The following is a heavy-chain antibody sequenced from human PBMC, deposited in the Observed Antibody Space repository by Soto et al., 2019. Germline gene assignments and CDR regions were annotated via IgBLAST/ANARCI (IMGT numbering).Heavy chain of an antibody. CDR1: GYTFTSYG. CDR2: ISAYNGNT. Sequence: ASVKVSCKASGYTFTSYGISWVRQAPGQGLEWMGWISAYNGNTNYAQKLQGRVTMTTDTSTSTAYMELRSLRSDDTAVYYCARDLQYCSSTSCYAGYYYYYYMDVWGKGTTVTVSS. CDR3: ARDLQYCSSTSCYAGYYYYYYMDV. D-gene: IGHD2-2*01. V-gene: IGHV1-18*01. J-gene: IGHJ6*03.